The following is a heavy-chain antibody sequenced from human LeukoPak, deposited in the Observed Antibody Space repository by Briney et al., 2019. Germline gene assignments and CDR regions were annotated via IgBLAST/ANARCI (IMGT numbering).Heavy chain of an antibody. V-gene: IGHV4-59*08. CDR3: ARHEAGWYYYDSSGYHDAFDI. CDR2: FHNSGTS. D-gene: IGHD3-22*01. CDR1: DDSISDYY. J-gene: IGHJ3*02. Sequence: SETLSLTCTVSDDSISDYYRGWIRQPPGKGLEWIGYFHNSGTSTYNPSLKSRVTISADTSKNQFSLKLSSVTAADTAVYYCARHEAGWYYYDSSGYHDAFDIWGQGTMVTVSS.